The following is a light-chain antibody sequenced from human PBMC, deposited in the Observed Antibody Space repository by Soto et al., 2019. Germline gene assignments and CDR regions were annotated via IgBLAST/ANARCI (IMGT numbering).Light chain of an antibody. CDR1: QSFSSNY. Sequence: IVWTQSPGTLSLSPGERATLSCRASQSFSSNYLAWYQQKPGQAPRLLIYAASSRATGIPDRFSGRGSGTDFTLTISRLEPEDFAVYYCQQYGSSLYTFGQGTRLEIK. J-gene: IGKJ5*01. V-gene: IGKV3-20*01. CDR2: AAS. CDR3: QQYGSSLYT.